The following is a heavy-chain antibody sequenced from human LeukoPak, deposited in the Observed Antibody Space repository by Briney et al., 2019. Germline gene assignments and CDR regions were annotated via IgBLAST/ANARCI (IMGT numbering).Heavy chain of an antibody. CDR2: ISYDGSNK. CDR3: AKEGQMGSFDY. J-gene: IGHJ4*02. D-gene: IGHD1-26*01. V-gene: IGHV3-30-3*01. Sequence: GGSLRLSCAASGFTFSSYAMHWVRQAPGKGLEWVAVISYDGSNKYYADSVKGRFTISRDESKNTLYLEMNSLRPEDTAVYYCAKEGQMGSFDYWGQGTLVTVSS. CDR1: GFTFSSYA.